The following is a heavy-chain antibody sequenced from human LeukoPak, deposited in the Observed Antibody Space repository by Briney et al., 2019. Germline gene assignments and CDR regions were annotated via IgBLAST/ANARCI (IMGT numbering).Heavy chain of an antibody. CDR3: ARDLEYYYDSSGFSDNNWFDP. V-gene: IGHV1-2*02. Sequence: ASVKVSCKASGYTFTGYYMHWVRQAPGQGLEWMGWINPNSGGTNYAQKFQGRVTMTRDTSISTAYMELSRLRSDDTAVYYCARDLEYYYDSSGFSDNNWFDPWGQGTLVTVSS. CDR1: GYTFTGYY. D-gene: IGHD3-22*01. CDR2: INPNSGGT. J-gene: IGHJ5*02.